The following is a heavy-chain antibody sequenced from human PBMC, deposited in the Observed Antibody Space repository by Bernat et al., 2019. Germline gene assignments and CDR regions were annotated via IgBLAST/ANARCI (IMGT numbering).Heavy chain of an antibody. V-gene: IGHV3-21*01. CDR3: GILGAATDYYYGMDV. Sequence: EVQLVESGGGLVKPGGSLRLSCAASGFTFSSYSMNWVRQAPGKGLEWVSSISSSSYIYYADSVKGRFTISRDNAKNSLYLQMNSLRAEDTAVYYCGILGAATDYYYGMDVWGQGTTVTVSS. J-gene: IGHJ6*02. D-gene: IGHD2-15*01. CDR1: GFTFSSYS. CDR2: ISSSSYI.